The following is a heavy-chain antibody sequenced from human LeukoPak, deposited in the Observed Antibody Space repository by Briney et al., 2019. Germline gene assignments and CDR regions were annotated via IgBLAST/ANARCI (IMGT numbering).Heavy chain of an antibody. J-gene: IGHJ3*02. CDR2: ISGSGGST. CDR1: GFTFSSYA. CDR3: AKYRITMIVVGGAFDI. Sequence: GGSLRLSCAASGFTFSSYAMSWVRQAPGKGLEWVSAISGSGGSTYYADSVKGRFTISRDNSKNTLYLQMNSLGAEDTAVYYCAKYRITMIVVGGAFDIWGQGTMVTVSS. D-gene: IGHD3-22*01. V-gene: IGHV3-23*01.